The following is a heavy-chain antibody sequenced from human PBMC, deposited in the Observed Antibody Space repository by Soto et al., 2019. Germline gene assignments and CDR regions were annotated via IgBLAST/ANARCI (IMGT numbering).Heavy chain of an antibody. CDR3: ARSVAVPGAHIDY. CDR1: GGSISGSY. CDR2: VYYTGST. D-gene: IGHD6-19*01. J-gene: IGHJ4*02. Sequence: SETLSLTCSVSGGSISGSYWSWIRQSPGKGLEWLGYVYYTGSTNYSPSLRSRVSISVDTSKNEFSLRLGSVTAADTAVYFCARSVAVPGAHIDYWGQGTQVTVSS. V-gene: IGHV4-59*01.